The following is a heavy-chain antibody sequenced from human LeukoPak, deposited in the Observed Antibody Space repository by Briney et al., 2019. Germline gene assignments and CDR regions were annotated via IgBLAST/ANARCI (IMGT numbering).Heavy chain of an antibody. CDR2: IYHSGST. D-gene: IGHD2-2*01. CDR3: AREDGYQLLPKGDI. V-gene: IGHV4-30-2*01. CDR1: GGSISSGGYY. Sequence: SETLSPTCTVSGGSISSGGYYWSWIRQPPGKGLEWIGYIYHSGSTYYNPSLKSRVTISVDRSKNQFSLKLSSVTAADTAVYYCAREDGYQLLPKGDIWGQGTMVTVSS. J-gene: IGHJ3*02.